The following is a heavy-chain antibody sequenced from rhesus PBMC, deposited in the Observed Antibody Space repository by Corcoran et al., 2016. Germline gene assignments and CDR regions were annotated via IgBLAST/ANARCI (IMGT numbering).Heavy chain of an antibody. V-gene: IGHV1-200*01. J-gene: IGHJ5-1*01. Sequence: QVQLVQSGAEVKKPGASVKLSCKASGYTFTSYSINWVRQAPGQGLEWMGWITPSNVKTCYAQKFQGRVPMTRDTSTSTAYMELSSLRSEDTAVYYCARGLRSFDVWGPGVLVTVSS. CDR1: GYTFTSYS. CDR3: ARGLRSFDV. CDR2: ITPSNVKT. D-gene: IGHD4-29*01.